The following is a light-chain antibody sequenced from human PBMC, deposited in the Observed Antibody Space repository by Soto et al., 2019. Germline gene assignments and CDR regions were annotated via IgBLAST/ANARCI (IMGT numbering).Light chain of an antibody. J-gene: IGKJ1*01. CDR2: RAS. Sequence: DIQMTQSPPTLSASVGDRVTISCRASESINNWLAWYQHKPGKAPKLLIYRASSLESGVPSRFSGSGSGTEFTLTISSLQPDDFATYYCKQYKSPPWTFGQGTKVEIK. V-gene: IGKV1-5*03. CDR1: ESINNW. CDR3: KQYKSPPWT.